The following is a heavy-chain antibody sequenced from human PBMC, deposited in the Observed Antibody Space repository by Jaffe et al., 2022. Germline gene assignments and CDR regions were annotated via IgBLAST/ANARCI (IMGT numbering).Heavy chain of an antibody. V-gene: IGHV4-61*02. J-gene: IGHJ4*02. CDR3: ARDSIY. CDR2: IFTSGTT. Sequence: QVQLQESGPGLVKPSQTLSLTCSVSGDSINSGSYYWTWIRQPAGKGLEWIGRIFTSGTTSYSPSLESRVTISLDTSNNQFSLKLISVTAADTAVYYCARDSIYWGQGILVTVSS. CDR1: GDSINSGSYY.